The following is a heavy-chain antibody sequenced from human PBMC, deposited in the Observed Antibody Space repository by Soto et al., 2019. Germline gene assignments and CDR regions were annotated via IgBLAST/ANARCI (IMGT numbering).Heavy chain of an antibody. J-gene: IGHJ6*02. D-gene: IGHD2-21*01. CDR2: IIPIFGTA. CDR1: GGTFSSYA. V-gene: IGHV1-69*13. CDR3: ARDLSSVVVPSYGMDV. Sequence: SVKVSCKASGGTFSSYAISWVRQAPGQGLEWMGGIIPIFGTANYAQKFQGRVTITADESTSTAYMELSSLRSEDTAVYYCARDLSSVVVPSYGMDVWGQGTTVTVSS.